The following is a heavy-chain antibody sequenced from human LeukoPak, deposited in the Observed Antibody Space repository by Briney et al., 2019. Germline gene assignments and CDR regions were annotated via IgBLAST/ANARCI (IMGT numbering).Heavy chain of an antibody. D-gene: IGHD3-16*01. CDR2: IRSKAYGGTT. J-gene: IGHJ4*02. Sequence: PGGSLRLSCTASGFTFGDYAMSWVRQAPGKGLEWVGFIRSKAYGGTTEYAASVQGRFTISRDDSKSIAYLQMNSLKTEDTAVYYCTRRGGISPLDYCGQGTLVTVSS. CDR1: GFTFGDYA. CDR3: TRRGGISPLDY. V-gene: IGHV3-49*04.